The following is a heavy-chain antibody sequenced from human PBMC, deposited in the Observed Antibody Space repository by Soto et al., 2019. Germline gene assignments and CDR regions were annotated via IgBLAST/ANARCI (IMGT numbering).Heavy chain of an antibody. CDR3: AAENDDSSGYYYHY. CDR1: GYTFTSYA. V-gene: IGHV1-58*01. D-gene: IGHD3-22*01. CDR2: IVVGSGNT. Sequence: ASVKVSCKASGYTFTSYAVQWVRQARGQRLEWIGWIVVGSGNTNYAQKFQERVTITRDMSTSTAYMELSSLRSEDTAVYYCAAENDDSSGYYYHYWGQGTLVTVSS. J-gene: IGHJ4*02.